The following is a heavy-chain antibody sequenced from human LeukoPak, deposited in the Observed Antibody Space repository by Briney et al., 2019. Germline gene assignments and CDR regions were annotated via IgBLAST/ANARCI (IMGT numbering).Heavy chain of an antibody. D-gene: IGHD1-14*01. V-gene: IGHV3-23*01. CDR3: AKGMGVRGAVTEDY. CDR1: GFTFRDYA. Sequence: GGSLRLSCAASGFTFRDYAMSWVRQAPGKGLEWVSAVSGGGTTTHYADSVKGRFTVSRDNSKNTLYLQMNSLRAEDTAVYYCAKGMGVRGAVTEDYWGQGTLVTASS. CDR2: VSGGGTTT. J-gene: IGHJ4*02.